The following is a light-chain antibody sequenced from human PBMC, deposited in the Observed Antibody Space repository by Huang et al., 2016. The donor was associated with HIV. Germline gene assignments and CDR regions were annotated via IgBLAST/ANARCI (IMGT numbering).Light chain of an antibody. CDR3: QHYNNWPPLVT. CDR1: QRINSN. CDR2: GAS. V-gene: IGKV3-15*01. J-gene: IGKJ4*01. Sequence: EIVMTQSPATLSVSPGERATVSCRASQRINSNLAWYQKKPGQAPRLLIYGASTRATGIPARFSGSGSATEFTLTISSLQSEDFALYYCQHYNNWPPLVTFGGGTKVEIK.